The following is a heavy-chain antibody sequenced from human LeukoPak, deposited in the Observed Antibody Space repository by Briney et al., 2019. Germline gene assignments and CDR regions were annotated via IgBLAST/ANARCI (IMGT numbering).Heavy chain of an antibody. Sequence: NPGGSLRLSCAASEFTFSNAWMSWVRQAPGKGLEWVGRIKSKTDGGATDHAAPVKGRFSISRDDSKNTLYLQMNSLKTEDTAVYYCTTGRYVPYYFDYWGQGTLVTVSS. V-gene: IGHV3-15*01. D-gene: IGHD3-16*01. CDR3: TTGRYVPYYFDY. CDR2: IKSKTDGGAT. J-gene: IGHJ4*02. CDR1: EFTFSNAW.